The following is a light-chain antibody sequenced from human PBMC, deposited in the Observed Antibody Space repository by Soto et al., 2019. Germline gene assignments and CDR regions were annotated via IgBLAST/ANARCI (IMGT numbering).Light chain of an antibody. CDR2: AAS. CDR3: QQTYSTPPNT. Sequence: DIQMTQSPSSLSASIGDRVTITCRASQSISRYLNWYQQKPGKAPKLLIYAASSLQSGVPSRFSGSGSRTDFTLTISSLQAEDLATYFCQQTYSTPPNTFGQGTKLEIK. V-gene: IGKV1-39*01. J-gene: IGKJ2*01. CDR1: QSISRY.